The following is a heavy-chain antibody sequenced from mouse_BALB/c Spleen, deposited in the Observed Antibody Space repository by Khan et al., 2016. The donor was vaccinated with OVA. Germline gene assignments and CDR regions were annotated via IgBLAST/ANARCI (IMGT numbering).Heavy chain of an antibody. CDR2: ISTGGSYI. CDR3: ARPSYYGNPWFTY. J-gene: IGHJ3*01. CDR1: GFAFNSYD. Sequence: EVELMESGGGFVKPGGSLNLSCAASGFAFNSYDMSWVRQTPEKRLEWVATISTGGSYIYYPDSVKGRFTIFRDIARNTLYLQMNSLRSEDTALYYCARPSYYGNPWFTYWGPGTLVTVSA. D-gene: IGHD2-10*01. V-gene: IGHV5-9*02.